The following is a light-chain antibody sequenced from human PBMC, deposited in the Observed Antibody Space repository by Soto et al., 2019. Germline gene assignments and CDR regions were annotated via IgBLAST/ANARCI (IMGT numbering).Light chain of an antibody. CDR3: QQSYSTPWT. CDR2: GAS. V-gene: IGKV1-39*01. CDR1: QTIRKS. Sequence: DIQMTQSPSSLSASIGDRVTITCRASQTIRKSLNWYQQKAETAPKLLIFGASSLQSGVPSRFSASGPGTEFTLTINSLQPEDFATYHCQQSYSTPWTFGQGTKVDIK. J-gene: IGKJ1*01.